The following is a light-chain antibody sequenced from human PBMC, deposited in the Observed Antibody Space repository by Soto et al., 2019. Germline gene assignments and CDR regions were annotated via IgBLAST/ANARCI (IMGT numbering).Light chain of an antibody. CDR3: TSFSGINNFVV. CDR1: SSDVGGYNY. Sequence: QSALTQPPSASGSPGQSVTISCTGTSSDVGGYNYVSWYQQHPGKAPKLMIFEVNKRPSGVPDRFSGSKSGNTASLTVSGLPTEDEADYYYTSFSGINNFVVFGGGTKLTVL. CDR2: EVN. J-gene: IGLJ2*01. V-gene: IGLV2-8*01.